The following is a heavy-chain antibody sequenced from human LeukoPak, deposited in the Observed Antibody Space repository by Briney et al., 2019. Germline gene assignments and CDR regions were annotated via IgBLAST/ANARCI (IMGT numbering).Heavy chain of an antibody. Sequence: ASVKVSCKASGYTFTSYGISWVRQAPGQGLEWMGWISAYNGNTNYAQKLQGRVTITRDTSASTAYMELSSLRPEDTAVYYCARDSSGAFDYWGQGTLVTVSS. CDR1: GYTFTSYG. V-gene: IGHV1-18*01. CDR2: ISAYNGNT. D-gene: IGHD6-25*01. CDR3: ARDSSGAFDY. J-gene: IGHJ4*02.